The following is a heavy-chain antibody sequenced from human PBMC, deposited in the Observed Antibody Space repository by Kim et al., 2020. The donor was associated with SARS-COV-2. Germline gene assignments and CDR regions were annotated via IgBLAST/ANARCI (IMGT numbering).Heavy chain of an antibody. D-gene: IGHD3-22*01. CDR1: GFTFGDYA. CDR2: IRSKAYGGTT. V-gene: IGHV3-49*03. J-gene: IGHJ4*02. CDR3: TRAGYYYDSSGYYY. Sequence: GGSLRLSCTASGFTFGDYAMSWFRQAPGKGMEWVGFIRSKAYGGTTEYAASVKGRFTISRDDSKSIAYLQMNSLKTEDTAVYYCTRAGYYYDSSGYYYWGQGTLVTVSS.